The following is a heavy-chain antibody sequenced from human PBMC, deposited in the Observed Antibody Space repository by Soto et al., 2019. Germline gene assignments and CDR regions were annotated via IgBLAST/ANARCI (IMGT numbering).Heavy chain of an antibody. CDR1: GGYISSSSYF. CDR3: ATPQDYDDCLDS. D-gene: IGHD3-22*01. Sequence: SETLSLTCPVSGGYISSSSYFWGWIRQPPGKGLEWIGSIYYSGSTYYNPSLKSRLTLTRDTPGNTAYLELNSLISEDRAVYYCATPQDYDDCLDSRGQGTLVTVSS. J-gene: IGHJ4*02. V-gene: IGHV4-39*01. CDR2: IYYSGST.